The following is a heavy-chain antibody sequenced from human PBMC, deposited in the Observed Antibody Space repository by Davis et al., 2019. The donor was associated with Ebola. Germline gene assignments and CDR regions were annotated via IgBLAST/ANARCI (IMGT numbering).Heavy chain of an antibody. CDR1: GFTFSSYS. V-gene: IGHV3-7*01. CDR2: IKQDGSEK. CDR3: ARDLLWFGELWTGFDY. J-gene: IGHJ4*02. Sequence: GESLKISCAASGFTFSSYSMSWVRQAPGKGLEWVANIKQDGSEKYYVDSVKGRFTISRDNAKNSLYLQMNSLRAEDTAVYYCARDLLWFGELWTGFDYWGQGTLVTVSS. D-gene: IGHD3-10*01.